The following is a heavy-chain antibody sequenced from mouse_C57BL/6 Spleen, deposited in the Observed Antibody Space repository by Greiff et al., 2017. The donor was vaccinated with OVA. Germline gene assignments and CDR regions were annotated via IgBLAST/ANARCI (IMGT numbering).Heavy chain of an antibody. CDR3: AREDYYGISYGRYYVDY. D-gene: IGHD1-1*01. V-gene: IGHV5-4*01. Sequence: EVQRVESGGGLVKPGGSLKLSCAASGFTFSSYAMSWVRQTPEKRLEWVATISDGGSYPSSPDNVQGRFTLSRDNAKNNLYLQMSQLKSEDTSMYYCAREDYYGISYGRYYVDYWGQGTTLTVSS. J-gene: IGHJ2*01. CDR1: GFTFSSYA. CDR2: ISDGGSYP.